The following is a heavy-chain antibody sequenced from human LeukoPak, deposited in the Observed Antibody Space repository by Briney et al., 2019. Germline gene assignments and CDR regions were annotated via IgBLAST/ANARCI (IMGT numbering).Heavy chain of an antibody. Sequence: SSETLSLTCTVSGGSISSSSYYWGWIRQPPGKGLEWIVSIYYSGSTYYNPSLKSRVTISVDTSKNQFSLKLSSVTAADTAVYYCAGLLWFGELLIQEDYWGQGTLVTVSS. J-gene: IGHJ4*02. V-gene: IGHV4-39*07. CDR3: AGLLWFGELLIQEDY. CDR2: IYYSGST. CDR1: GGSISSSSYY. D-gene: IGHD3-10*01.